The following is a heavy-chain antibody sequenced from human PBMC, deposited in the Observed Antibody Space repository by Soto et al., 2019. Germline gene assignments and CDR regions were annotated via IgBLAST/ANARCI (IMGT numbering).Heavy chain of an antibody. CDR3: ARPSSGYDHYFDY. CDR1: GGSISSSSYY. J-gene: IGHJ4*02. V-gene: IGHV4-39*01. Sequence: SETLSLTCTVSGGSISSSSYYWGWIRQPPGKGLEWIGSIYYSGSTYYNPSLKSRVTISVDTSKNQFSLKLSSVTAADTAVYYCARPSSGYDHYFDYWGQGTLVTVSS. D-gene: IGHD5-12*01. CDR2: IYYSGST.